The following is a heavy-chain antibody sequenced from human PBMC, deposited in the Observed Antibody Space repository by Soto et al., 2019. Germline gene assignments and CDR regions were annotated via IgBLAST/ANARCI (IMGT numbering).Heavy chain of an antibody. D-gene: IGHD5-18*01. Sequence: QTCSSRGLSLSTRKVGVGWIRQPPGKALEWLALIYWNDDKRYSPSLKSRLTITKDTSKNQVVLTMTNMDPVDTATYYCAHRKRVDTALGPYYLDYWGQRPLGTVSS. J-gene: IGHJ4*02. CDR1: GLSLSTRKVG. CDR2: IYWNDDK. V-gene: IGHV2-5*01. CDR3: AHRKRVDTALGPYYLDY.